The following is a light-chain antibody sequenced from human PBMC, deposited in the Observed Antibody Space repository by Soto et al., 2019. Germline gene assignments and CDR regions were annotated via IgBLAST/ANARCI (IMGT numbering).Light chain of an antibody. CDR2: GAS. V-gene: IGKV3-20*01. CDR1: QSVSSSY. J-gene: IGKJ5*01. Sequence: EIVLTQSPDTLSSSPGESATLSCRASQSVSSSYLAWYQQKPGQAPRLLIYGASSRATVIPDRFSGSGSGTDFTLTISRLEPEDFAVFYCQQYDNSITFGQGTRLEIE. CDR3: QQYDNSIT.